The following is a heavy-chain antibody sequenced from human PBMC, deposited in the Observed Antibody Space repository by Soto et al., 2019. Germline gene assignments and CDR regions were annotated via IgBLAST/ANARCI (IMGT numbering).Heavy chain of an antibody. V-gene: IGHV5-51*01. J-gene: IGHJ6*02. CDR1: GYAFSDYW. Sequence: PGESLKISCKASGYAFSDYWIGWVRQRPGKGPEWLGSIYPGDSERRYSPSFEGQVTISADKSKNTAFLQVTGLKASDTAKYYCAGHASLSYRYSPVCSGLDVWGLGTMVTVSS. CDR3: AGHASLSYRYSPVCSGLDV. CDR2: IYPGDSER. D-gene: IGHD3-16*02.